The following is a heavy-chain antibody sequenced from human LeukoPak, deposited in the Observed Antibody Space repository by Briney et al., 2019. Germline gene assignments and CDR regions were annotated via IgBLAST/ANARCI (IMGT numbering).Heavy chain of an antibody. CDR3: AKEGGDTWTNFYFHY. D-gene: IGHD1-20*01. J-gene: IGHJ4*02. CDR1: GFTFSSYG. Sequence: GGSLRLSCAASGFTFSSYGMHWVRQAPGKGLEWVAVISYDGSNKYYADSVKGRFTISRDNSKSTLYLQMNNLRAEDTAMYYCAKEGGDTWTNFYFHYWGQGTLVTVSS. V-gene: IGHV3-30*18. CDR2: ISYDGSNK.